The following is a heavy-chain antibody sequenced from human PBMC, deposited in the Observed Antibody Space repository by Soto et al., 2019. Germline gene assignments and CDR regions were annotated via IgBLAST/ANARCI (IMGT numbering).Heavy chain of an antibody. CDR3: VRSWGRTFDY. CDR2: IHHSGSF. Sequence: SETLSLTCAVSGGSITSNWWSWVRQPPGKGLEWIGEIHHSGSFNYNPSLRSRVTISIDKSKNQLSLKLTSVTAADTAVHYCVRSWGRTFDYWGQGTLVTVSS. V-gene: IGHV4-4*02. J-gene: IGHJ4*02. CDR1: GGSITSNW. D-gene: IGHD6-13*01.